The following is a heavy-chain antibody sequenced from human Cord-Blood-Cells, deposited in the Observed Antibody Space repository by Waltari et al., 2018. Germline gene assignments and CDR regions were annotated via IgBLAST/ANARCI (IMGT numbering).Heavy chain of an antibody. CDR1: GFSLSTSGVG. CDR2: IYWDDDK. V-gene: IGHV2-5*02. D-gene: IGHD6-13*01. J-gene: IGHJ5*02. Sequence: QITLKESGPTLVKPTQTLTLTCTFSGFSLSTSGVGVGWIRHPPGKALEWFALIYWDDDKRYIPSLESRLTITKDTSKNQVVLTMTNMDPVDTATYYCAHRFLSSSWYVGWFDPWGQGTLVTVSS. CDR3: AHRFLSSSWYVGWFDP.